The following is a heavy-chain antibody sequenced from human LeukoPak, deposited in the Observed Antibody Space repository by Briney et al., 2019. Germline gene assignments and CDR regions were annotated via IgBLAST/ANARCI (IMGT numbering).Heavy chain of an antibody. J-gene: IGHJ4*02. D-gene: IGHD6-13*01. CDR3: ARESSSRPYY. CDR2: INPNSGGT. CDR1: GYTFTGYY. V-gene: IGHV1-2*02. Sequence: ASVKVSCKASGYTFTGYYMHWVRQAPGQGLEWMGWINPNSGGTNYAQKFQGRVTMTTDTSTSTAYMELRSLRSDDTAVYYCARESSSRPYYWGQGTLVTVSS.